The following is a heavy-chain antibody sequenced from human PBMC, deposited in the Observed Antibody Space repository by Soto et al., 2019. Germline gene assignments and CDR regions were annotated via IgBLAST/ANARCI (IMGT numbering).Heavy chain of an antibody. CDR2: IPYSGST. CDR1: GASINTGSF. J-gene: IGHJ6*02. V-gene: IGHV4-59*01. D-gene: IGHD2-15*01. Sequence: QVQLQESGPGLVKPSETLSLTCTVSGASINTGSFWTWIRQPPGKGLEWMGYIPYSGSTNYNPSLKSRVSMSADTSKNQFSLKLTSVTAADTAVYYCARENGFCSGGDCYLYALDVWGQGTTVTVSS. CDR3: ARENGFCSGGDCYLYALDV.